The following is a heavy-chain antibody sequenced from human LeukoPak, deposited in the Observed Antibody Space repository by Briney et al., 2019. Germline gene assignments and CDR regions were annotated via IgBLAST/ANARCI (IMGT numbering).Heavy chain of an antibody. CDR2: ISSSGSP. CDR1: GGSISSSDYY. D-gene: IGHD1-26*01. CDR3: ARRPSNPVGAIDY. Sequence: SETLSLTCTVSGGSISSSDYYWGWIRQPPGKGLEWIGAISSSGSPYYNPSLKSRVTISVDSSKNQFSLKLSSVTAADTAVYYCARRPSNPVGAIDYWGQGALVTVSS. V-gene: IGHV4-39*01. J-gene: IGHJ4*02.